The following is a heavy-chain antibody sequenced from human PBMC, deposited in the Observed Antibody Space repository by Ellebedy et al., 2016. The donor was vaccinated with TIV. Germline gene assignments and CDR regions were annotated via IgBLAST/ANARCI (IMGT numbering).Heavy chain of an antibody. Sequence: MPSETLSLTCTVSGGSISSYYWSWIRQPPGKGLEWIGYMYYSGSTNYNPSLKSRVTISVDTSKNQFSLKVNSVTAADTAVYYCARGGWITDGYFYESSGYDSWGQGTLVTVSS. D-gene: IGHD3-22*01. CDR3: ARGGWITDGYFYESSGYDS. CDR1: GGSISSYY. J-gene: IGHJ4*02. CDR2: MYYSGST. V-gene: IGHV4-59*12.